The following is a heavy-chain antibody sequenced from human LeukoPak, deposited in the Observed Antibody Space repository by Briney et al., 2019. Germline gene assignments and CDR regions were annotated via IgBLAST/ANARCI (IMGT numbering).Heavy chain of an antibody. D-gene: IGHD3-22*01. CDR1: GFTFTQSA. CDR2: IVVGSGNT. J-gene: IGHJ3*02. CDR3: AAADYYDSSGYYPYAFHI. V-gene: IGHV1-58*02. Sequence: ASVKVSCKACGFTFTQSAMQWLRQARGQRLEWIGWIVVGSGNTNYAQKFQERVTITRDMSTSTAYMELSSLRSEDTAMYYCAAADYYDSSGYYPYAFHIWGQGTMVTVSS.